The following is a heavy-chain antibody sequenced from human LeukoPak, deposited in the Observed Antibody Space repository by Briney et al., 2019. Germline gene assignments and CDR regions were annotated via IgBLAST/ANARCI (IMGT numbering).Heavy chain of an antibody. Sequence: PGGSLRLSCAASGFTFSSYSMNWVRQAPGKGLEWVSYISSSSSTIHYADSVKGRFTISRDNAKNSLYLQMNSLRAEDTAVYYCARVGELLNFDYWGQGTLVTVSS. CDR1: GFTFSSYS. CDR3: ARVGELLNFDY. D-gene: IGHD1-26*01. CDR2: ISSSSSTI. J-gene: IGHJ4*02. V-gene: IGHV3-48*04.